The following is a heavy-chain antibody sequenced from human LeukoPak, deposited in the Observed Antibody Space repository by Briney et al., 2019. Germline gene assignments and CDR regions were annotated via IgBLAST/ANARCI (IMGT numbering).Heavy chain of an antibody. CDR3: AKEKQRNFDY. CDR2: ISGSGDST. Sequence: GGSLRLSCEASGFTFSNYAMSWVRQAPGKGLEWVSGISGSGDSTYYGDSVQGRFTISRDNSKNTLYLQMNTLRAEDTAVYYCAKEKQRNFDYWGQGTLVTVSS. V-gene: IGHV3-23*01. J-gene: IGHJ4*02. CDR1: GFTFSNYA.